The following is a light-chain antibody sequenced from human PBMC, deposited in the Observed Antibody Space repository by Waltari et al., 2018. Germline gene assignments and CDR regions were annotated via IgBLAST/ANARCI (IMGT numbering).Light chain of an antibody. Sequence: DIVMTQSPDSLAVSLGERATINCKSSQSVFYSRNNKNYLAWYQQKPGQPPKLLLYWAPTRESGVPDRFSGSGSGTDFTLSISTLQAEDVAVYYCQQSYTTPFTFGPGTTVDIK. CDR1: QSVFYSRNNKNY. CDR3: QQSYTTPFT. CDR2: WAP. J-gene: IGKJ3*01. V-gene: IGKV4-1*01.